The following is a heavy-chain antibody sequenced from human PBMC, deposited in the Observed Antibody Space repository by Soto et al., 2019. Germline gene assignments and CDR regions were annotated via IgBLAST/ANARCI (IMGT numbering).Heavy chain of an antibody. CDR3: IHSRCGGDCLQSYASHYYYGMDV. CDR1: AFSLSTGGVG. V-gene: IGHV2-5*02. CDR2: IYWDDDK. D-gene: IGHD2-21*02. Sequence: QITLKESGPTLVKPTQTLTLTCTFSAFSLSTGGVGVGWIRQPPGKALEWLALIYWDDDKRYSPSLRSRLTISKDTSKNQVVLTMTNMDPVDTATYYCIHSRCGGDCLQSYASHYYYGMDVWGQGTTVTVSS. J-gene: IGHJ6*02.